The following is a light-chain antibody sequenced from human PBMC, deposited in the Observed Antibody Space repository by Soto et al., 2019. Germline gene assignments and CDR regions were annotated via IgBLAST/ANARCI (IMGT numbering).Light chain of an antibody. CDR1: SGSVSTSNY. CDR3: VLYMGSGISV. CDR2: STT. Sequence: QTVVTQEPSFSVSPGGIVTLTCGLTSGSVSTSNYPSWHQQTPGQAPRTLIYSTTTRSSGVPDRFSGSILGNRAALTITGAQADDESDYYCVLYMGSGISVFGGGTKLTVL. V-gene: IGLV8-61*01. J-gene: IGLJ2*01.